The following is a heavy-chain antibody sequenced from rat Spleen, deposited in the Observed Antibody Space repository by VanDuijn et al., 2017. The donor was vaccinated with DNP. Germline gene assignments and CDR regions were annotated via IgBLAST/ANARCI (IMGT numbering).Heavy chain of an antibody. Sequence: EVQLVESGGGPVQPGRSLKLSCVASGFIFSNYWMTWIRQAPGKGLEWVASITNPGDSTYYSDSVKGRFTISRDNTKNTLCLQMDSLRSEDTATYYCAKGPNYGGWSDYFDYWGQGVMVTVSS. D-gene: IGHD1-11*01. J-gene: IGHJ2*01. CDR2: ITNPGDST. CDR1: GFIFSNYW. V-gene: IGHV5-31*01. CDR3: AKGPNYGGWSDYFDY.